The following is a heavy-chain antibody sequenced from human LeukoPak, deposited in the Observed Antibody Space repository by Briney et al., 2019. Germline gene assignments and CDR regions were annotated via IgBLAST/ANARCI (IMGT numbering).Heavy chain of an antibody. CDR3: ARYYYDSSGYYLDY. CDR1: GGSISSYY. CDR2: IYYSGST. V-gene: IGHV4-59*08. J-gene: IGHJ4*02. Sequence: SETLSLTCTVSGGSISSYYWSWIRQPPGKGLEWIGYIYYSGSTNYNPSLKSRVTISVDTSENQFSLKLSSVTAADTAVYYCARYYYDSSGYYLDYWGQGTLVTVSS. D-gene: IGHD3-22*01.